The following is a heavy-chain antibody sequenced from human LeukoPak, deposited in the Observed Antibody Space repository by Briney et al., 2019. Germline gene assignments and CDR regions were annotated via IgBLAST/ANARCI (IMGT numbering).Heavy chain of an antibody. D-gene: IGHD6-19*01. CDR2: ISGSGGST. Sequence: PGGSLRLSCAASGFTFSSYAMSWVRQAPGKGLEWVSAISGSGGSTYYADSVKGRFTISRDNSKNTLYLQMNSLRAEDTAVYYCAKRWQQWLVPADRFFDYWGQGTLVTVSS. CDR1: GFTFSSYA. CDR3: AKRWQQWLVPADRFFDY. J-gene: IGHJ4*02. V-gene: IGHV3-23*01.